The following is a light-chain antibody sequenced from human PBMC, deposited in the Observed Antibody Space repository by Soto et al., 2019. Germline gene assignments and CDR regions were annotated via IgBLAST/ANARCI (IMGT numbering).Light chain of an antibody. J-gene: IGKJ4*01. Sequence: EIVLTQSPATLSVSPGDRATLSCRASQSVSSNLSWYQQKPGQAPRLLIYGASTRATDIPARFSGSGSGTDFTLTISSLEPEDFAVYYCQQRSNWPLTFGRGTKVDTK. CDR1: QSVSSN. V-gene: IGKV3-11*01. CDR3: QQRSNWPLT. CDR2: GAS.